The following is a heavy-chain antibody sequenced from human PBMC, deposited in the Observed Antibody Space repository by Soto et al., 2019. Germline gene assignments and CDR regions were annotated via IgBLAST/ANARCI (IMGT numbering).Heavy chain of an antibody. D-gene: IGHD2-2*01. V-gene: IGHV1-69*01. CDR1: GGTFSSYA. J-gene: IGHJ6*02. CDR2: IIPIFGTA. CDR3: ARPTSVPAAQYYYYYGMDV. Sequence: QVQLVQSGAEVKKPGSSVKVSCKASGGTFSSYAISWVRQAPGQGLEWMGGIIPIFGTANYAQKFQGRVMITADESTSTAYMELSSLRSEDTAVYYCARPTSVPAAQYYYYYGMDVWGQGTTVTVSS.